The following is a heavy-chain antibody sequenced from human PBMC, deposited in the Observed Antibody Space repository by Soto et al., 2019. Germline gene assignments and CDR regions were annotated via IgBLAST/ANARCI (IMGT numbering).Heavy chain of an antibody. Sequence: QVQLVESGGGVVQPGKSLRLSCAGSGFTFSSYGMDWVRQAPGKGLGWVAVISYNGSNKYYAASVKGRFTISRDNSKNTLYLQMSSLRADDTAVYYCAKDRMGAGVRGYFDYWGQGTLVTVSS. J-gene: IGHJ4*02. CDR2: ISYNGSNK. V-gene: IGHV3-30*18. CDR3: AKDRMGAGVRGYFDY. CDR1: GFTFSSYG. D-gene: IGHD3-10*01.